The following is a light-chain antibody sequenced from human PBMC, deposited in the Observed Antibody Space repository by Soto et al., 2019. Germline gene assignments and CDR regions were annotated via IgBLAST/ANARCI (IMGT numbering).Light chain of an antibody. CDR1: QSVSSSY. CDR2: GAS. CDR3: QQYGNSPRT. Sequence: EIVLTQSPGTLSLSPGERATLSCRASQSVSSSYLAWYQQKAGQAPRLVIYGASIRATGIPDRFSGSGSGTGFTLTISRLEPEDSAVYYCQQYGNSPRTFGQGTKVEIK. J-gene: IGKJ1*01. V-gene: IGKV3-20*01.